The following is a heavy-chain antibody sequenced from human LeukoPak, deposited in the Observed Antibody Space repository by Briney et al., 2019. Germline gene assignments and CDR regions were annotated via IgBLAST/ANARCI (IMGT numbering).Heavy chain of an antibody. CDR3: AKVVVRSYPHCDF. CDR1: GFTFSSYA. D-gene: IGHD6-6*01. J-gene: IGHJ4*02. CDR2: ISSSGSNT. Sequence: PGGSLRLSCAASGFTFSSYAMNWVRQSPGKVLEWVSGISSSGSNTYYADSVKGRFTISRDNSKNTLYLQMNSLRAEDTAVYYCAKVVVRSYPHCDFWGQGTLVTVSS. V-gene: IGHV3-23*01.